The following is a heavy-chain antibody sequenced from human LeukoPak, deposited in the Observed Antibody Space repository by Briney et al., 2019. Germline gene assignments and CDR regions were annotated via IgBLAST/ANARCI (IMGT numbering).Heavy chain of an antibody. Sequence: GGSLRLSCAASGFTFSSYGMHWVRQAPGKGLEWVAVISYDGGNKYYADSVKGRFTISRDNSKNTLYLQMNSLRAEDTAVYYCARGDPDGDYGSFDYWGQGTLVTVSS. J-gene: IGHJ4*02. V-gene: IGHV3-30*03. CDR3: ARGDPDGDYGSFDY. D-gene: IGHD4-17*01. CDR1: GFTFSSYG. CDR2: ISYDGGNK.